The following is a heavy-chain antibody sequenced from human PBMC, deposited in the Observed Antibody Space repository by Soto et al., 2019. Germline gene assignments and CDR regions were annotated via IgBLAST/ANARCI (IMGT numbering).Heavy chain of an antibody. D-gene: IGHD1-26*01. V-gene: IGHV3-72*01. CDR1: GFTFSAHY. Sequence: EVQLVESGGGLVQPGGSLRLSCAASGFTFSAHYMDWVRQAPGKGLEWVGRIKNKANSYTTEYAASVEGRFTISREASQHSLYLQMNSLKTDDTAVYYCARVSLVGPSGGRYFDYWGQGSQVAVSS. CDR2: IKNKANSYTT. CDR3: ARVSLVGPSGGRYFDY. J-gene: IGHJ4*02.